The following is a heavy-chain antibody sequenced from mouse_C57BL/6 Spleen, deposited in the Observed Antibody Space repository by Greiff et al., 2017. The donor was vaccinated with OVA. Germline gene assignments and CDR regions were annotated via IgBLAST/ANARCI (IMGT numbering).Heavy chain of an antibody. V-gene: IGHV1-5*01. CDR2: IYPGNSDT. D-gene: IGHD2-4*01. CDR1: GYTFTSYW. Sequence: EVQLQQSGTVLARPGASVKMSCKTSGYTFTSYWMHWVKQRPGQGLEWIGAIYPGNSDTSYNQKFKGKAKLTAVTSASTAYMELSSLTNEDSAVYYCTRSIYYDYDEKLLWLYWGQGTLVTVSA. J-gene: IGHJ3*01. CDR3: TRSIYYDYDEKLLWLY.